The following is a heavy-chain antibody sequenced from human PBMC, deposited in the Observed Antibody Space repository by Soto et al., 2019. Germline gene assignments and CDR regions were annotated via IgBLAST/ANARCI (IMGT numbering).Heavy chain of an antibody. Sequence: ASVKVSCKASGYTFTSYYMHWVRQAPGQGLEWMGIINLSGGSTSYAQKFQGRVTMTRDTSTSTVYMELSSLRSEDTAVYYCARGHPHDYSNYGSWVSLDYWGQGTLVTVSS. CDR2: INLSGGST. CDR1: GYTFTSYY. CDR3: ARGHPHDYSNYGSWVSLDY. V-gene: IGHV1-46*03. J-gene: IGHJ4*02. D-gene: IGHD4-4*01.